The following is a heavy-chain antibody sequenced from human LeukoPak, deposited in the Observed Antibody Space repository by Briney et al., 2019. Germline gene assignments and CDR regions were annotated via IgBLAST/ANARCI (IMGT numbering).Heavy chain of an antibody. Sequence: SETLSLTCAVYGGSFSGYYWSWIRQPPGKGLEWIGEINHSGSTNYNPSLKSRVTISVDTSKNQLSLKLSSVTAADTAVYYCARVRYSSSWYVGAYYYYYVDVWGKGTTVTVSS. D-gene: IGHD6-13*01. CDR1: GGSFSGYY. J-gene: IGHJ6*03. CDR3: ARVRYSSSWYVGAYYYYYVDV. CDR2: INHSGST. V-gene: IGHV4-34*01.